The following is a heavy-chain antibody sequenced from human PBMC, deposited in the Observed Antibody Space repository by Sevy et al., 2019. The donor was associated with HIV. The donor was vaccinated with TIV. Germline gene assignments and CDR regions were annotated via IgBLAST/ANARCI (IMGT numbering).Heavy chain of an antibody. D-gene: IGHD4-17*01. V-gene: IGHV4-39*01. CDR3: GRKGRRGLRGPGAFDI. Sequence: SETLSLTCTVSGGSISSSSYYWGWIRQPPGKGLEWIGSIYYSGSTYYNPSLKSRVTISVDTSKNQFSLKLSSVTAADTAVYYCGRKGRRGLRGPGAFDIWGQGTMVTVSS. J-gene: IGHJ3*02. CDR1: GGSISSSSYY. CDR2: IYYSGST.